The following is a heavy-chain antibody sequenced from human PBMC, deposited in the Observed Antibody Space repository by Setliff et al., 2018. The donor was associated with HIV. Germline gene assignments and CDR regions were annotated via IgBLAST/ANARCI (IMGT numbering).Heavy chain of an antibody. V-gene: IGHV3-21*01. CDR1: GFTVSSYS. Sequence: GGSLRLSCAASGFTVSSYSMNWVRQDPGKGLEWVSSISSSSSYIYYADSVKGRFTISRDNAKNSLYLQMNSLRAEDTAVYYCARDQGNTIFGVVSRGWFDPWGQGTLVTVSS. D-gene: IGHD3-3*01. J-gene: IGHJ5*02. CDR2: ISSSSSYI. CDR3: ARDQGNTIFGVVSRGWFDP.